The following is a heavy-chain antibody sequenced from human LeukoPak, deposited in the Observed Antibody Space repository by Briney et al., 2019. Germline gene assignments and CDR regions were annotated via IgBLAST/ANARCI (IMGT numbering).Heavy chain of an antibody. CDR2: IYYSGST. CDR1: GGSISSGGYY. Sequence: SQTLSLTCTVSGGSISSGGYYWRWIRQHPGRGLEWIAYIYYSGSTYYNPSLKSRVTISVDTSKNQLSLKLSSVTAADTAVYYCGRGRYYDILTGYLHYWGQGTLVTVCS. D-gene: IGHD3-9*01. J-gene: IGHJ4*02. V-gene: IGHV4-31*03. CDR3: GRGRYYDILTGYLHY.